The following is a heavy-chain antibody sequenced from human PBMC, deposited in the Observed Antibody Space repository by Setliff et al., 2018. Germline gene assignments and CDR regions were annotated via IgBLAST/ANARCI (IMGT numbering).Heavy chain of an antibody. CDR3: ARGGLAAAGRKGVFEY. Sequence: ASVKVSCKASGYSFTGYYMHWVRQAPGQGLEWMGITNTGGGSASYAQKFQGRVAMTRDTSTSTVYMEVNIVTSDDTAIYYCARGGLAAAGRKGVFEYWGQGTVVTVSS. J-gene: IGHJ4*02. D-gene: IGHD6-13*01. CDR2: TNTGGGSA. V-gene: IGHV1-46*01. CDR1: GYSFTGYY.